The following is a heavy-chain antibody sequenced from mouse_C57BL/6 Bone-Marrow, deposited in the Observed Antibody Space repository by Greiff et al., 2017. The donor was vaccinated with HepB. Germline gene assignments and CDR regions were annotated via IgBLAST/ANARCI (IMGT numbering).Heavy chain of an antibody. CDR2: ISSGGDYI. V-gene: IGHV5-9-1*02. J-gene: IGHJ2*01. Sequence: DVMLVESGEGLVKPGGSLKLSCAASGFTFSSYAMSWVRQTPEKRLEWVAYISSGGDYIYYADTVKGRFTISRDNARNTLYLQMSSLKSEDTAMCYCTRDPYYSNYDYWGQGTTLTVSS. CDR1: GFTFSSYA. D-gene: IGHD2-5*01. CDR3: TRDPYYSNYDY.